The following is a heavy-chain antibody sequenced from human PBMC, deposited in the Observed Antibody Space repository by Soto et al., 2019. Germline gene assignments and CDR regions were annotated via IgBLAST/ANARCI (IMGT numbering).Heavy chain of an antibody. CDR1: GGSISIGGYY. CDR3: ARADSGYDYGSGWFDP. J-gene: IGHJ5*02. Sequence: QVQLQESGPGLVKPSQTLSLTCTVSGGSISIGGYYWSWIRQHPGKGLEWIGYIYYSGSTYYNPSLKSRVTISVDTSKNQFSLKLSSVTAADTAVYYCARADSGYDYGSGWFDPWGQGTLVTVSS. CDR2: IYYSGST. V-gene: IGHV4-31*03. D-gene: IGHD5-12*01.